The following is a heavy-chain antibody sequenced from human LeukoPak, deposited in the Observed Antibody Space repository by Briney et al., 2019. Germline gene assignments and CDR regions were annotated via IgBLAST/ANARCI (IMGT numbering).Heavy chain of an antibody. V-gene: IGHV4-31*03. D-gene: IGHD2-2*01. J-gene: IGHJ4*02. CDR1: GGSISIGGYY. Sequence: PSETLSLTCTVSGGSISIGGYYWSWIRQHPGKGLEWIGYIYYSGSTDYNPSLKSRVTISVDTSKNQFSLKLSSVTAADTAVYYCARDAMRGYYFDYWGQGTLVTVSS. CDR2: IYYSGST. CDR3: ARDAMRGYYFDY.